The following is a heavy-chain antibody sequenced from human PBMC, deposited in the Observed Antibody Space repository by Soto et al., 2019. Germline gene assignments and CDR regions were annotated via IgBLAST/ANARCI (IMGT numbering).Heavy chain of an antibody. Sequence: SETLSLTCTVSDGSVSSGNYYWTWIRQPPGKGLEWIGYISSSGSTLYNPSLKSRVIISVDASMNQFSLKLSSVTAADTAVYYCARDSLALFDSWGQGTLVTVSS. V-gene: IGHV4-61*01. CDR1: DGSVSSGNYY. CDR2: ISSSGST. CDR3: ARDSLALFDS. D-gene: IGHD5-12*01. J-gene: IGHJ4*02.